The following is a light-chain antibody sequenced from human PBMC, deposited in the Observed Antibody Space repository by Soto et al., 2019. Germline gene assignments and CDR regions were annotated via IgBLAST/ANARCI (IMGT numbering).Light chain of an antibody. J-gene: IGLJ3*02. V-gene: IGLV1-44*01. CDR1: ISNIGSNT. Sequence: QSVLTQPPSASGTPGQRVTISCSGSISNIGSNTVSWYQQVSGTAPKLLIYTNDQRPSGVHDRFSGSKSGTSASLAISGLQSEDEADYYCAAWDDSLSGGVFGGGTKLTVL. CDR3: AAWDDSLSGGV. CDR2: TND.